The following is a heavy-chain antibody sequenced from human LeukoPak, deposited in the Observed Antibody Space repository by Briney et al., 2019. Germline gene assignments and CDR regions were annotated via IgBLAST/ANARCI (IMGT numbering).Heavy chain of an antibody. CDR2: ISGGGGST. Sequence: PGGSLRLSCAASGFSFSSYAMNWVRQAPGKGLEWVSTISGGGGSTYYADSVKGRFTISRDNSTNTLCLEMNNLRAEDTAVYYCASTNYNWNDPYFDYWGQGTLVTVSS. CDR3: ASTNYNWNDPYFDY. J-gene: IGHJ4*02. V-gene: IGHV3-23*01. CDR1: GFSFSSYA. D-gene: IGHD1-20*01.